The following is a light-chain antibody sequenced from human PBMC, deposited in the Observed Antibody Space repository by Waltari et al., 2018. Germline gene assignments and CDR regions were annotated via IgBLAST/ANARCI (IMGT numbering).Light chain of an antibody. J-gene: IGKJ5*01. CDR3: QERSSWPPVT. CDR1: QSVDSY. Sequence: EIVLTKSPAPLSLSPGERTTLSCRSSQSVDSYLAWHQHKPGQAPRLLTYDASNRATGIPARFSGSGSGTDFTVTISSLEPKCFARYCGQERSSWPPVTFGQGTRLDIK. CDR2: DAS. V-gene: IGKV3-11*01.